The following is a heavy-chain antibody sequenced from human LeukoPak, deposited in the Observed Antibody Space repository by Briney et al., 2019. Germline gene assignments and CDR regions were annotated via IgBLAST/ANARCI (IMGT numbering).Heavy chain of an antibody. CDR3: ARERDTSMVALDS. CDR2: ITSNIYT. J-gene: IGHJ4*02. D-gene: IGHD5-18*01. CDR1: GFTFSSYS. V-gene: IGHV3-21*06. Sequence: PGGSLRLSCAASGFTFSSYSLNWVRQAPGKGLEWVSCITSNIYTYCADSVRGRFTISRDNSQNSVYLVMNSLRAEDTAVYYCARERDTSMVALDSWGQGTLVTVSS.